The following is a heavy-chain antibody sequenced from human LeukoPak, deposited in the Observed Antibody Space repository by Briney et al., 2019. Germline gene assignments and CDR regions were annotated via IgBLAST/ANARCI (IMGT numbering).Heavy chain of an antibody. J-gene: IGHJ3*02. D-gene: IGHD4-17*01. CDR1: GGSISSGDYY. Sequence: SQTLSLTCTVSGGSISSGDYYWSWIRQPPGKGLEWIGHTHYSGITYYSPSLKSRLTISVDTSKNQFSLKLSSVTAADTAVYHCAADYGDSPDAFDIWGQGTMVTVSS. CDR3: AADYGDSPDAFDI. CDR2: THYSGIT. V-gene: IGHV4-30-4*08.